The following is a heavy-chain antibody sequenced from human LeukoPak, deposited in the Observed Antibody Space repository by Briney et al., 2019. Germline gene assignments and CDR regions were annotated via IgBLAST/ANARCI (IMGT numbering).Heavy chain of an antibody. D-gene: IGHD6-13*01. CDR2: MNPNSGNT. CDR3: ARGGGAAGTQDYYYYYGMDV. V-gene: IGHV1-8*01. CDR1: GYTFTSYD. Sequence: ASVKVSCKASGYTFTSYDINWVRQATGQGLEWMGWMNPNSGNTGYAQKFQGRVTMTRNTSISTAYMELSSLRSEDTAVYYCARGGGAAGTQDYYYYYGMDVWGQGTTVTVSS. J-gene: IGHJ6*02.